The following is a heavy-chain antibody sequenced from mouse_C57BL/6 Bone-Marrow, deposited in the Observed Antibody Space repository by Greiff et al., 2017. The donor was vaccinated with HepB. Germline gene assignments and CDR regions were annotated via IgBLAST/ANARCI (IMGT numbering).Heavy chain of an antibody. CDR1: GFTFSDYG. CDR2: ISSGSSTI. J-gene: IGHJ4*01. D-gene: IGHD4-1*01. Sequence: EVMLVESGGGLVKPGGSPKLSCAASGFTFSDYGMHWVRQAPEKGLEWVAYISSGSSTIYYADTVKGRFTISRDNAKNTLFLQMTSLRSEDTAMYYCARGRTGPYYAMDYWGQGTSVTVSS. V-gene: IGHV5-17*01. CDR3: ARGRTGPYYAMDY.